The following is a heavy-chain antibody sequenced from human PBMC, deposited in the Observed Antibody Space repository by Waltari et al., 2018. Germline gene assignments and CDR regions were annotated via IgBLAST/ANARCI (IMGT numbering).Heavy chain of an antibody. CDR3: ARVMVQGVIIPHYYGMDV. D-gene: IGHD3-10*01. V-gene: IGHV3-23*01. CDR2: ISGSGGST. J-gene: IGHJ6*02. CDR1: GFTFSSYA. Sequence: EVQLLESGGGLVQPGGSLRLSCAASGFTFSSYAMSWVRQAPGKGLEWVSAISGSGGSTYYADSVKGRFTIARDNSKNTLYLQMNSLRAEDTALYYCARVMVQGVIIPHYYGMDVWGQGTTVTVSS.